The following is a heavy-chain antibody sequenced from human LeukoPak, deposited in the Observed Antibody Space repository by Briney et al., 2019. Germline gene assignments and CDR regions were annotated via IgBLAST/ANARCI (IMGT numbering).Heavy chain of an antibody. V-gene: IGHV3-48*03. CDR3: ARVGSSLGYYDSSGYYFDY. J-gene: IGHJ4*02. CDR1: GFPPRSYE. Sequence: WGAPQLSRAAPGFPPRSYEMNRGRPGPGEGLEGGLYICSCGSTIYYADSVKGRFTISRDNAKSSLYLQMNSLRAEDTAVYYCARVGSSLGYYDSSGYYFDYWGQGTLVTVSS. CDR2: ICSCGSTI. D-gene: IGHD3-22*01.